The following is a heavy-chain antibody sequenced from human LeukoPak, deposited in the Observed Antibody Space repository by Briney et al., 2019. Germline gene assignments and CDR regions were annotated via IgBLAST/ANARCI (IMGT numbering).Heavy chain of an antibody. CDR1: GGSISSYY. J-gene: IGHJ3*02. CDR3: ARHVDYYDSSGYNWYAFDI. Sequence: SETLSLTCTVSGGSISSYYWSWIRQPPGKGLEWIGCIYNSGSTNYNPSLKSRVTISVDTSKNQFSLKLSSVTAADTAVYYCARHVDYYDSSGYNWYAFDIWGQGTMVTVSS. V-gene: IGHV4-59*08. CDR2: IYNSGST. D-gene: IGHD3-22*01.